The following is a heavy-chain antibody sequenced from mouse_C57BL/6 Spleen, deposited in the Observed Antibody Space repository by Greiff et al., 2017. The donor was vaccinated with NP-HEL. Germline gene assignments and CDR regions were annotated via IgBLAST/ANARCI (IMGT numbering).Heavy chain of an antibody. J-gene: IGHJ4*01. CDR1: GYTFTSYW. D-gene: IGHD3-3*01. CDR2: IHPNSGST. CDR3: ARRGDDYAMDY. V-gene: IGHV1-64*01. Sequence: VQLQQSGAELVKPGASVKLSCKASGYTFTSYWMHWVKQRPGQGLEWIGMIHPNSGSTNYNEKFKSKATLTVDKSSSTAYMQLSSLTSEDSAVYYCARRGDDYAMDYWGQGTSVTVSS.